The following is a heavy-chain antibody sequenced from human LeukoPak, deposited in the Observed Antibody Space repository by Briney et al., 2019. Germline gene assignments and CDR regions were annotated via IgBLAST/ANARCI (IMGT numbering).Heavy chain of an antibody. J-gene: IGHJ5*02. CDR3: ARDRGGSGTLSHNWFDP. D-gene: IGHD3-10*01. CDR1: GGSISSDAYS. CDR2: IYRSGST. V-gene: IGHV4-30-2*01. Sequence: PSQTLSLTCVVSGGSISSDAYSWSWIRQPPGKGLEWIGYIYRSGSTYYNPSLKSRVTISVDTSNNQFSLRLSSVTAADTAVYYCARDRGGSGTLSHNWFDPWGQGTLVTVSS.